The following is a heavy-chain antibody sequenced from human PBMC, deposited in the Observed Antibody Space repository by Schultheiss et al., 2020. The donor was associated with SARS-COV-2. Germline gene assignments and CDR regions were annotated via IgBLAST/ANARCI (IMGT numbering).Heavy chain of an antibody. Sequence: SVKVSCKASGYTFTGYYMHWVRQAPGQGLEWMGGIIPIFGTANYAQKFQGRVTITADESTSTAYMELSSLRSEDTAVYYCVRDGGPFYGMDVWGQGTTVTVSS. CDR2: IIPIFGTA. V-gene: IGHV1-69*13. J-gene: IGHJ6*02. CDR1: GYTFTGYY. D-gene: IGHD3-16*01. CDR3: VRDGGPFYGMDV.